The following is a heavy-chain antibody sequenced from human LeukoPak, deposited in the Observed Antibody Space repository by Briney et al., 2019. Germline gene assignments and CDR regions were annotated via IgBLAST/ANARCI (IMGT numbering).Heavy chain of an antibody. CDR3: ARRTNGFDI. J-gene: IGHJ3*02. D-gene: IGHD3/OR15-3a*01. V-gene: IGHV4-61*02. CDR2: IYTSGGT. CDR1: GGSISSGYYY. Sequence: SETLSLTCTVCGGSISSGYYYWNWIRQPAGKGLEWIGRIYTSGGTNYNPSLKSRVTIPLDTSKKQCTLKRTSVTAADTAVYYCARRTNGFDIWGQGTMVTVSS.